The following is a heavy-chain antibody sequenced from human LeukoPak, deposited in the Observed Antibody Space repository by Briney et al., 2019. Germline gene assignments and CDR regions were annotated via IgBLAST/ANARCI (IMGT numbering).Heavy chain of an antibody. D-gene: IGHD6-13*01. V-gene: IGHV3-48*01. CDR3: ATGIIAAAGIDY. J-gene: IGHJ4*02. CDR2: ISSSSSTI. CDR1: GFTFSSYS. Sequence: GGSLRLSCAASGFTFSSYSMNWVRQAPGKGLEWVSYISSSSSTIYYADSVKGRFTISRDNSKNTLYLQMNSLRAEDTAVYYCATGIIAAAGIDYWGQGTLVTVSS.